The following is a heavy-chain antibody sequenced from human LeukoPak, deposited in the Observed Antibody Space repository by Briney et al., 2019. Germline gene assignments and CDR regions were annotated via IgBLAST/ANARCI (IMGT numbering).Heavy chain of an antibody. CDR2: INHSGST. CDR1: GGSFSGYY. V-gene: IGHV4-34*01. D-gene: IGHD3-10*01. Sequence: SETLSLTCAVYGGSFSGYYWSWIRRPPGKGLEWIGEINHSGSTNYNPSLKSRVTISVDTSKNQFSLKLSSVTAADTAVYYCARGTSYYGSGSYYKRTDLDYWGQGTLVTVSS. CDR3: ARGTSYYGSGSYYKRTDLDY. J-gene: IGHJ4*02.